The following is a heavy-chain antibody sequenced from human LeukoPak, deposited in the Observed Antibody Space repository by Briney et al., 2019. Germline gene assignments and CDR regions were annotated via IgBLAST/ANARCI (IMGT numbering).Heavy chain of an antibody. Sequence: SETLSLTCAVSGGSISSNSYYWGWIRQPPGKGLEWIGSIYYSGSTYYNPSLKSRVTISVDTSKNQFSLKLSSVTAADTAVYYCARSMGVVTTGYFDYWGQGTLVTVSS. CDR3: ARSMGVVTTGYFDY. V-gene: IGHV4-39*01. J-gene: IGHJ4*02. CDR1: GGSISSNSYY. CDR2: IYYSGST. D-gene: IGHD3-3*01.